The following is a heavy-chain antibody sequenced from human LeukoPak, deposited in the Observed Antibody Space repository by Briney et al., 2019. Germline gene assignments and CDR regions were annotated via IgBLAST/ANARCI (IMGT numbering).Heavy chain of an antibody. J-gene: IGHJ3*02. CDR3: ARHTVDIVAPYAFDI. D-gene: IGHD5-12*01. CDR1: GGTFTSYA. Sequence: GASEKVSCKASGGTFTSYAISWVRQAPGPGLEGMGRIIPILGIANYAQKFQGRVTITADKSTSTAYMELSSLRSEDTAVYYCARHTVDIVAPYAFDIWGQGTMVTVSS. CDR2: IIPILGIA. V-gene: IGHV1-69*04.